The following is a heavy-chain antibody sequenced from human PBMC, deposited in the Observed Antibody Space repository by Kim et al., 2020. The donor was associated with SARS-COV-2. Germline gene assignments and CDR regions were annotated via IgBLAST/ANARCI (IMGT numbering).Heavy chain of an antibody. CDR3: ARGPDYDFWSGSSNYYYYGMDV. CDR1: GGSISSGGYY. D-gene: IGHD3-3*01. V-gene: IGHV4-31*03. CDR2: IYYSGST. J-gene: IGHJ6*02. Sequence: SETLSLTCTVSGGSISSGGYYWSWIRQHPGKGLEWIGYIYYSGSTYYNPSLKSRVTISVDTSKNQFSLKLSSVTAADTAVYYCARGPDYDFWSGSSNYYYYGMDVWGQGTTVTVSS.